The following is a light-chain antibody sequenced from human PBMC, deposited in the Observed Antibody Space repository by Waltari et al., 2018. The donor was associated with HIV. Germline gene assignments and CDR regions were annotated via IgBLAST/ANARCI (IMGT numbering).Light chain of an antibody. CDR1: SSNIGTTF. Sequence: QSVLTQPPSVSAAPGPKVPIPCSGNSSNIGTTFVSWYQQFPGTAPKPLIHDTDNRPSGIPERFSGSKSGTSATLGITGLQTGDEAVYYCGTWDSSLSAGVFGGGTKVTVL. CDR2: DTD. J-gene: IGLJ3*02. V-gene: IGLV1-51*01. CDR3: GTWDSSLSAGV.